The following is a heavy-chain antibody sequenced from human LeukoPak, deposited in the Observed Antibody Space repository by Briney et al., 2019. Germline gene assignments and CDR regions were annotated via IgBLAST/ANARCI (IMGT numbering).Heavy chain of an antibody. Sequence: PSETLSLTCTVSGGSISSYYWSWIRQPPGKGLEWIGYIYYSGSIIYNPSLKSRVTISVDTSKNQFSLKLSSVTAADTAVYYCAREVVLTGYLSPYKNWFDPWGQGTLVTVSS. CDR2: IYYSGSI. V-gene: IGHV4-59*12. CDR3: AREVVLTGYLSPYKNWFDP. J-gene: IGHJ5*02. D-gene: IGHD3-9*01. CDR1: GGSISSYY.